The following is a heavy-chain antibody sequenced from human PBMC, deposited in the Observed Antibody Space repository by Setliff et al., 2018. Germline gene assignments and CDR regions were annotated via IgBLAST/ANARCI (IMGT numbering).Heavy chain of an antibody. D-gene: IGHD1-26*01. J-gene: IGHJ4*02. CDR2: IYYSGST. V-gene: IGHV4-59*11. CDR3: ASYGSNY. Sequence: PSETLSLTCTVSGGSISSHYWSWIRQPPGKGLEWIGYIYYSGSTNYNPSLKSRVTISVDTSKNQFSLKLSSVTAADTAVYHCASYGSNYWGQGTLVTVSS. CDR1: GGSISSHY.